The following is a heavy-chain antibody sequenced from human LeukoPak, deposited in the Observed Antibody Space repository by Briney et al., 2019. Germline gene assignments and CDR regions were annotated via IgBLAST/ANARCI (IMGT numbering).Heavy chain of an antibody. V-gene: IGHV3-7*03. J-gene: IGHJ6*02. CDR3: ARGGGLDV. D-gene: IGHD3-16*01. CDR2: INQNGNVN. Sequence: GGSLRLSCAASGFTVSSNYMSWVRQAPGKGLEWVASINQNGNVNYYVDSVKGRFTISRDNAKNSLYLQMSNLRAEDTAVYFCARGGGLDVWGQGTTVTVSS. CDR1: GFTVSSNY.